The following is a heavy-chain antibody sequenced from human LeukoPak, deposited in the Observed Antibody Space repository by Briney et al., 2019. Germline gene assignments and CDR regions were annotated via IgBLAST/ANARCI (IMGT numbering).Heavy chain of an antibody. D-gene: IGHD3-22*01. CDR1: GYSFTGYF. Sequence: GASVKVSCKASGYSFTGYFIHWVRQAPGQGLEGMGCIDPNSGDTKYAQKFQGRVRMPRDTSTRTAYMELSRLRSDDTAVYFCARSGSTGYSLDYWGQGTLVTVSS. V-gene: IGHV1-2*02. J-gene: IGHJ4*02. CDR3: ARSGSTGYSLDY. CDR2: IDPNSGDT.